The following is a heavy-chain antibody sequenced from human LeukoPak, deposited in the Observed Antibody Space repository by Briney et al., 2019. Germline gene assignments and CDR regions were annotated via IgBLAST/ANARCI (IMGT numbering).Heavy chain of an antibody. CDR1: GYSISSGYY. V-gene: IGHV4-38-2*01. J-gene: IGHJ5*02. Sequence: SETLSLTCAVSGYSISSGYYWGWIRQPPGKGLEWIGTIYHSGTTYYHPSLKSRVAISLYTSTNQFPLNLRSVTAADTAVYYCARFESTSGRGFDPWGQGTLVTVSS. CDR3: ARFESTSGRGFDP. CDR2: IYHSGTT. D-gene: IGHD2-2*01.